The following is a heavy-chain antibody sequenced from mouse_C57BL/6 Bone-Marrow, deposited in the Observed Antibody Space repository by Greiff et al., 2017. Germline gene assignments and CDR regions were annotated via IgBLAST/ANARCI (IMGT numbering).Heavy chain of an antibody. V-gene: IGHV1-50*01. J-gene: IGHJ1*03. CDR1: GYTFTSYW. CDR2: IDPSDSYT. Sequence: VQLQQPGAELVKPGASVKLSCKASGYTFTSYWMQWVKQRPGQGLEWIGEIDPSDSYTNYNQKFQGKATLTVDTSSSTAYMQLSSLTSEDSAVYYCARGGYDGYYWYFDVWGTGTTVTVSS. CDR3: ARGGYDGYYWYFDV. D-gene: IGHD2-3*01.